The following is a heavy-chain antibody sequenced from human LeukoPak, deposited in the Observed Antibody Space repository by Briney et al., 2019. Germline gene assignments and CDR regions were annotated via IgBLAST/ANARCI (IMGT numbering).Heavy chain of an antibody. Sequence: PGGSLRLSCAASGSTFSSYAMHWVRQAPGKGLEWVAVISYDGSNKYYADSVKGRFTISRDNSKNTLYLQMNSLRAEDTAVYYCARSPIAAAGTMGPYYFDYWGQGTLVTVSS. CDR3: ARSPIAAAGTMGPYYFDY. J-gene: IGHJ4*02. V-gene: IGHV3-30-3*01. CDR2: ISYDGSNK. D-gene: IGHD6-13*01. CDR1: GSTFSSYA.